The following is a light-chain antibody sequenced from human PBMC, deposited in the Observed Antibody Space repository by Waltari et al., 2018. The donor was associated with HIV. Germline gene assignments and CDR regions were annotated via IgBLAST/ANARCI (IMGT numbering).Light chain of an antibody. CDR2: EVS. J-gene: IGLJ2*01. CDR3: SSYTSSSVV. Sequence: QSALTQPASVSGSPGQSITISCTGTSSAVGCYNYVSWYQQHPGKAPKLMIYEVSNRPSGVSNRFSGSKSGNTASLTISGLQAEDEADYYCSSYTSSSVVFGGGTKLTVL. V-gene: IGLV2-14*01. CDR1: SSAVGCYNY.